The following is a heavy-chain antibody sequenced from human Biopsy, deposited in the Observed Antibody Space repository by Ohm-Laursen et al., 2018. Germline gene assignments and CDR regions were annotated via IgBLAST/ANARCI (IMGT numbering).Heavy chain of an antibody. J-gene: IGHJ4*02. CDR3: SRMPHFDY. CDR1: GGSISGYH. D-gene: IGHD2-2*01. V-gene: IGHV4-59*12. Sequence: GTLSLTCPVSGGSISGYHWSWIRKSPGKGLEWLVYIYYTGGITSHPSLNGRATMSLDTSKNQFSLRMIYVTAAETAVYYCSRMPHFDYWGQGILVTVSS. CDR2: IYYTGGI.